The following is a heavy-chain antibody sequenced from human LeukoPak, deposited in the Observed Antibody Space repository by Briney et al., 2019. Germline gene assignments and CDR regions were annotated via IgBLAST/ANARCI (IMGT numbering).Heavy chain of an antibody. V-gene: IGHV3-30-3*01. Sequence: GGSLRLSCAASGFTFSSYAMHWVRQAPGKGLEWVAVISYDGSNKYYADSVKGRFTISRDNSKNTLYLQMNSLRAEDTAVYYCARETTVTTRARAFDIWGQGTMVTVSS. CDR3: ARETTVTTRARAFDI. CDR1: GFTFSSYA. J-gene: IGHJ3*02. CDR2: ISYDGSNK. D-gene: IGHD4-17*01.